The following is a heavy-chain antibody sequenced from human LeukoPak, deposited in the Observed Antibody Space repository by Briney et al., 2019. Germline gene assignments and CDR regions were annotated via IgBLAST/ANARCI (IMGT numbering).Heavy chain of an antibody. Sequence: ETGGSLRLSCAASGFTFDNYWMNWVRQAPGKGLEWVSSISSSSSYIYYADSVKGRFTISRDNAKNSLYLQMNSLRAEDTAVYYCARDTLERLLSAFDIWGQGTMVTVSS. J-gene: IGHJ3*02. D-gene: IGHD1-1*01. CDR3: ARDTLERLLSAFDI. CDR1: GFTFDNYW. V-gene: IGHV3-21*01. CDR2: ISSSSSYI.